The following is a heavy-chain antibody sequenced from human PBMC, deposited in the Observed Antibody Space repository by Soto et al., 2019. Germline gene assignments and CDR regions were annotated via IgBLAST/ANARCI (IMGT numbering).Heavy chain of an antibody. CDR3: STSGYGGFDY. CDR1: GFDFSTTW. V-gene: IGHV3-15*07. CDR2: IKSKNDGGTL. D-gene: IGHD5-12*01. Sequence: PGGSLRLCCVASGFDFSTTWMNWVRLAPGKGLEWVARIKSKNDGGTLDYASPVKGRFTISRDDSKKTSYLQMNSLKTEDTAIYYCSTSGYGGFDYWGQGVLVTVSS. J-gene: IGHJ4*02.